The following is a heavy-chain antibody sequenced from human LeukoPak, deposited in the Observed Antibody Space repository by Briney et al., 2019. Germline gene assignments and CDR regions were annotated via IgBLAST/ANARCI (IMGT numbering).Heavy chain of an antibody. V-gene: IGHV3-13*01. D-gene: IGHD6-19*01. CDR2: IGTAGDT. CDR3: ARGGGEYSSGLIDY. CDR1: GFTFSSYD. Sequence: PGGSLRLSCAASGFTFSSYDMHWVRKATGKGLEWVSAIGTAGDTYYPGSVKGRFTISRENAKNSLYLQMNSLRAGDTAVYYCARGGGEYSSGLIDYWGQGTLVTVSS. J-gene: IGHJ4*02.